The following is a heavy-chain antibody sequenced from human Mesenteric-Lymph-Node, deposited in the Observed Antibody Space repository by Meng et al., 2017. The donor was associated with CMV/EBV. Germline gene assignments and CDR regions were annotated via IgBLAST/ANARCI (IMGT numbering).Heavy chain of an antibody. V-gene: IGHV6-1*01. CDR1: GDSVSSDIAA. Sequence: LRLSCAISGDSVSSDIAAWNWVRHSPSRGLEWLGRTYYRSKWYNDCVGSVKSRITINSDTSKNQFSLQLNSVTPVDTAVYYCARSSWEEYAFDIWGQGTMVTVSS. CDR2: TYYRSKWYN. CDR3: ARSSWEEYAFDI. J-gene: IGHJ3*02. D-gene: IGHD1-26*01.